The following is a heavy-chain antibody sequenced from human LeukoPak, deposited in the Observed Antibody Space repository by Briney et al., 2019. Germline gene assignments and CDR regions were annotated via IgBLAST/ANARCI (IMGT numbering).Heavy chain of an antibody. CDR2: ISSSSSYI. Sequence: GGSLRLSCAASGFTFSSYSMNWVRQAPGKGLEWVSSISSSSSYIYYADSVKGRFTISRDNDKNSLYLQMNSLRAEDKAVYYCARSGGSYSSGWGFDYWGQGTLVTVSS. D-gene: IGHD6-19*01. J-gene: IGHJ4*02. CDR1: GFTFSSYS. CDR3: ARSGGSYSSGWGFDY. V-gene: IGHV3-21*01.